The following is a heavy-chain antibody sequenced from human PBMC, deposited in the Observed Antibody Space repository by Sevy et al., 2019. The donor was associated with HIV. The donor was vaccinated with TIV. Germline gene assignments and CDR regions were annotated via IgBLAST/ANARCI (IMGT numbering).Heavy chain of an antibody. CDR3: ARMSYQFGVRDY. CDR1: GGSISSSSYY. Sequence: SETLSLTCTVSGGSISSSSYYWGWIRQPPGKGLEWIGSIYYSGSTYYNPSLKSRVTISVDTSKNQFSLKLSSVTAADTAVYYCARMSYQFGVRDYWGQGTLVTVS. CDR2: IYYSGST. J-gene: IGHJ4*02. D-gene: IGHD3-3*01. V-gene: IGHV4-39*01.